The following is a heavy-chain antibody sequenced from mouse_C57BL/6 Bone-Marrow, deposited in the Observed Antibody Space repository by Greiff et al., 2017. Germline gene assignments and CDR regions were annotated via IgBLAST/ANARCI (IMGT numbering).Heavy chain of an antibody. V-gene: IGHV5-15*01. D-gene: IGHD1-1*01. CDR2: ISNLAYSI. CDR3: ARGGGSSDWYFDG. J-gene: IGHJ1*03. CDR1: GFTFSDYG. Sequence: EVKLVESGGGLVQPGGSLKLSCAASGFTFSDYGMAWVRQAPRQGPEWVAFISNLAYSIYYADTVTGRFTISRENAKNTRYLEMGSLRSEDTAMYSCARGGGSSDWYFDGWGTGTTVTVSS.